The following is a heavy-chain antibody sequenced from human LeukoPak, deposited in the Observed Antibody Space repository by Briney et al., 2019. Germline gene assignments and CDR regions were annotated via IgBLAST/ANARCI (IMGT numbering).Heavy chain of an antibody. CDR3: ARGRIPDDY. Sequence: PSETLSLTCAVYGGSFTGYYWSWIRQPPGKGLEWIGEINHSGSTNYNTSIKSRVTISVDTSKNQFSLKLSSVTAADTAVYYCARGRIPDDYWGQGTLVTVSS. CDR1: GGSFTGYY. D-gene: IGHD6-13*01. V-gene: IGHV4-34*01. J-gene: IGHJ4*02. CDR2: INHSGST.